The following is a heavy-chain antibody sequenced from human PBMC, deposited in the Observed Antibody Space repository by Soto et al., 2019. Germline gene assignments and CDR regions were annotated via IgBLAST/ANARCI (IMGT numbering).Heavy chain of an antibody. CDR1: GGSISSGGYY. Sequence: SETLSLTCTVSGGSISSGGYYWSWIRQHPGKGLEWIGYIYYSGSTYYNPSLKSRVTISVDTSKNQFSLKLSSVTAADTAVYYCASSSPLGGNDAFDIWGQGTMVTVSS. V-gene: IGHV4-31*03. CDR3: ASSSPLGGNDAFDI. D-gene: IGHD2-15*01. CDR2: IYYSGST. J-gene: IGHJ3*02.